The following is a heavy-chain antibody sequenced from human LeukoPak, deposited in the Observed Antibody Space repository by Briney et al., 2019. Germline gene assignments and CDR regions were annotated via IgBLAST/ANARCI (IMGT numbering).Heavy chain of an antibody. CDR2: INPNSGGT. D-gene: IGHD3-10*01. Sequence: GASVKVSCKASGYAFTGYYMHWVRQAPGQGLEWMGWINPNSGGTNYAQKFQGRVTMTRDTSISAAYMELSWLRSDDTAVYYCARDYYGSGSYPHYYYYYYMDVWGRGTTVTVSS. CDR1: GYAFTGYY. J-gene: IGHJ6*03. CDR3: ARDYYGSGSYPHYYYYYYMDV. V-gene: IGHV1-2*02.